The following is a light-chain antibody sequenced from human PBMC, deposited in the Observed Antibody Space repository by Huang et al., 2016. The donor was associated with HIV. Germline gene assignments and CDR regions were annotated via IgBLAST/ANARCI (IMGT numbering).Light chain of an antibody. Sequence: EIVMTQSPATLSVSPGERATLSCRASQSVSSNLAGYQQKPGQAPRLLMYGASTRATGIPVRFSGSGSGTEFTLTISSLQSEDFAVYYCQQYNNWPPERTFGQGTKVEIK. CDR2: GAS. J-gene: IGKJ1*01. CDR1: QSVSSN. V-gene: IGKV3-15*01. CDR3: QQYNNWPPERT.